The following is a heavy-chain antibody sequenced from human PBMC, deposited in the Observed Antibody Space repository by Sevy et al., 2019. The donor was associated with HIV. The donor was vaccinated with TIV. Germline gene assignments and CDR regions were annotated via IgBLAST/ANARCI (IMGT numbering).Heavy chain of an antibody. D-gene: IGHD6-13*01. J-gene: IGHJ6*02. Sequence: GGSLRLSCAASGFTFSSFSMNWVRQAPGKGPEWISYISTRSSAIYYADSVKGRFTISRDNSKNSLYLQMNSLRAEDMAVYYWAREAASGKQGGVYYYSYNMDDWGQGTLVTVSS. CDR1: GFTFSSFS. CDR2: ISTRSSAI. CDR3: AREAASGKQGGVYYYSYNMDD. V-gene: IGHV3-48*01.